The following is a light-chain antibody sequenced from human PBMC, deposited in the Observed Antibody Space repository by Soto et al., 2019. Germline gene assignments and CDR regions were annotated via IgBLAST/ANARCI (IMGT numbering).Light chain of an antibody. CDR2: LGS. CDR3: MQALQTRYT. Sequence: DIVMTQSPLSLPVTPGEPASISCRSSQSLLHSNGYNYLDWYLQKPGQSPQLLIYLGSNRASGVHDRFSGSGSGTDFTLKISRVEAEDVGVXXXMQALQTRYTFGQGTKLEIK. V-gene: IGKV2-28*01. CDR1: QSLLHSNGYNY. J-gene: IGKJ2*01.